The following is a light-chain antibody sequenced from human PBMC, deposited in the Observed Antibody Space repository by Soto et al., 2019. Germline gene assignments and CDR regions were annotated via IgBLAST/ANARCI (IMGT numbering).Light chain of an antibody. Sequence: QSVLTQPPSVSGVPGQRVTISCTGSSSNFGAGYDVHWYQQLPETAPKLLIYDNNNRPSGVPDRFSGSKSGTSASLAITGLQAEDEADYYCQSYDNSLSAYVFGTGTKLTVL. J-gene: IGLJ1*01. V-gene: IGLV1-40*01. CDR3: QSYDNSLSAYV. CDR2: DNN. CDR1: SSNFGAGYD.